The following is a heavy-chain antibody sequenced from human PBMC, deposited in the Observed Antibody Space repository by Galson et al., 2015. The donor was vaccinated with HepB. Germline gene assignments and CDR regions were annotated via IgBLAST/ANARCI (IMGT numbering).Heavy chain of an antibody. CDR1: GFTFSSYA. Sequence: SLRLSCAASGFTFSSYAMHWVRQAPGKGLEYVSAISSNGGSTYYADSVKGRFTISRDNSKNTLYLQMSSLRAEDTAVYYCVKPRLNRFLEWSAPDYWGQGTLVTVSS. CDR2: ISSNGGST. D-gene: IGHD3-3*01. V-gene: IGHV3-64D*06. CDR3: VKPRLNRFLEWSAPDY. J-gene: IGHJ4*02.